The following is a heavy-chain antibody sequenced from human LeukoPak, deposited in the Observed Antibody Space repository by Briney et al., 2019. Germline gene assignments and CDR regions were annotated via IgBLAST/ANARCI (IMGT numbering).Heavy chain of an antibody. V-gene: IGHV1-69*05. CDR2: IIPIFGTA. D-gene: IGHD3-16*01. Sequence: GASVKVSCKASGGTFSSYAISWVRQAPGQGLEWMGGIIPIFGTANYAQKFQGRVTITTDESTSTAYMELSSLRSEDTAVYYCARLTRPHYYMDVWGKGTTATVSS. CDR3: ARLTRPHYYMDV. J-gene: IGHJ6*03. CDR1: GGTFSSYA.